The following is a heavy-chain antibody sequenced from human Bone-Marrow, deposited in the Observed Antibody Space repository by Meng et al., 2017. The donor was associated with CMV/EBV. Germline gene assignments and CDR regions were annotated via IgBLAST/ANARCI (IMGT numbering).Heavy chain of an antibody. CDR1: GFTVSSNY. D-gene: IGHD5-12*01. V-gene: IGHV3-53*01. Sequence: GGSLRLSCAASGFTVSSNYMGWVRQAPGKGLEWVALLYSGGSMYYTDSVKGRFTISRDRSKNTLYLQMNSLRAEDTAVYYCAKEKTLEGSGYDSRVMDVWGPGTTVTVSS. J-gene: IGHJ6*02. CDR2: LYSGGSM. CDR3: AKEKTLEGSGYDSRVMDV.